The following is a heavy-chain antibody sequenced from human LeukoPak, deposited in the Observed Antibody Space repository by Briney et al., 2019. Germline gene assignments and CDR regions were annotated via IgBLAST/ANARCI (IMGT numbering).Heavy chain of an antibody. CDR1: GGSIRRGGHY. J-gene: IGHJ5*02. Sequence: PSQTLSLTCTVSGGSIRRGGHYWSWIRQQPGKGLEWIGYIYYSGKADYNPSLESRVTISVDTSTNQFSLRLTSVTAADTALYFCATYLSTTRAFDAWGQGILVTVSS. V-gene: IGHV4-31*03. D-gene: IGHD2-2*01. CDR3: ATYLSTTRAFDA. CDR2: IYYSGKA.